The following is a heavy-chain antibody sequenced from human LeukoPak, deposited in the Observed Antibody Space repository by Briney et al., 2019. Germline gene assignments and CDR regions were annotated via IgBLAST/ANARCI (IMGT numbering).Heavy chain of an antibody. Sequence: VASVKVSCKASGYSFIGYYMHWVRQAPGQGLEWMGWINPNSGGTNYAQKFQGRVTMTRDTSISTAYMEVSRLTSDDTAVSYCAREGSGYPYWGQGTLVTVSS. CDR1: GYSFIGYY. CDR2: INPNSGGT. V-gene: IGHV1-2*02. D-gene: IGHD5-12*01. J-gene: IGHJ4*02. CDR3: AREGSGYPY.